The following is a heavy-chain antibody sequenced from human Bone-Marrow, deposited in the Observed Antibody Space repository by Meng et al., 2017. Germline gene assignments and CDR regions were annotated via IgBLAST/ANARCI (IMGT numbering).Heavy chain of an antibody. CDR3: ARLEGVDTAMVIRGEPFDY. Sequence: VLVVEEGTGVDKAWSSVRGTFNATGGAFSSYVISRMRQAPGQGLEWMGGISPIFGTPNYAQKFKGRVTITADKSTSTAYMELSSLRSEDTAVYSCARLEGVDTAMVIRGEPFDYWGQGTLVTVSS. V-gene: IGHV1-69*06. J-gene: IGHJ4*02. CDR1: GGAFSSYV. CDR2: ISPIFGTP. D-gene: IGHD5-18*01.